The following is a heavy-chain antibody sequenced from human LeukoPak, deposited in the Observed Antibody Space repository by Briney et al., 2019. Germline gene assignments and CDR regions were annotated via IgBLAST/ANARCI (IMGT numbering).Heavy chain of an antibody. J-gene: IGHJ4*02. D-gene: IGHD1-26*01. V-gene: IGHV3-66*02. CDR3: ASGTPGLSGSYGAFDN. CDR1: VDTVSSNY. Sequence: GGSLRLSCTHSVDTVSSNYMSWFRQAPGKGLEWVSVIYSGGTTYYADSVKGRFTISRDTSENTLYLQMNSLRAEDTAVYHCASGTPGLSGSYGAFDNWGQGTLVAVSS. CDR2: IYSGGTT.